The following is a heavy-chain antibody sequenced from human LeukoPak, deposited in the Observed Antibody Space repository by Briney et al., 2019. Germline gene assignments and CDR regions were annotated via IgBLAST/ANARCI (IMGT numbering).Heavy chain of an antibody. D-gene: IGHD1-14*01. CDR3: TRSGLTGMRKYPRADYYYYGMDA. CDR1: GGSISSGTYY. CDR2: IYYSGST. Sequence: SETLSLTCTVSGGSISSGTYYWNWIRQHPGKGLEWIGYIYYSGSTYYNPSLKSRVTISIDKSKNQFSLKLTSVTAADTAVYYCTRSGLTGMRKYPRADYYYYGMDAWGQGTAVTVSS. V-gene: IGHV4-31*09. J-gene: IGHJ6*02.